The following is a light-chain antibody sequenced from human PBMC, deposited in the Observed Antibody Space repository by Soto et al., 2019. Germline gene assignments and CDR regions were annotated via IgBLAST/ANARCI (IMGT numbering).Light chain of an antibody. Sequence: QSALTQPPSASGSPGQSVTISCTGTSSDVGAYNYVSWYQQHPAKAPKVLIFEVSERPSGVPDRFSGSKSGNTASLTVSGLQAEDEADYYCCSYAGSTNLGVFGGGTKVTVL. CDR2: EVS. J-gene: IGLJ3*02. CDR1: SSDVGAYNY. V-gene: IGLV2-8*01. CDR3: CSYAGSTNLGV.